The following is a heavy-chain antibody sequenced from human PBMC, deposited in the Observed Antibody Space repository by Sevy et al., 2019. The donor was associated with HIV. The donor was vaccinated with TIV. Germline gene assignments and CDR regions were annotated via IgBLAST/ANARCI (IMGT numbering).Heavy chain of an antibody. V-gene: IGHV5-51*01. D-gene: IGHD6-13*01. J-gene: IGHJ4*02. CDR3: ARLPVAAAGLYYFDF. CDR1: GYSFANNW. CDR2: IYPGVSET. Sequence: GESLKISCKGSGYSFANNWIGWVRQMPGKGLEWMGIIYPGVSETTYSPSFQGRVTISVDKSITTAYLQWSSLKASDTAMYYCARLPVAAAGLYYFDFWGQGTLVTVSS.